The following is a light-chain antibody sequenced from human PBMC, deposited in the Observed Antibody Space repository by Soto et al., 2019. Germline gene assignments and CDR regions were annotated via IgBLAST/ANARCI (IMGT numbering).Light chain of an antibody. V-gene: IGKV3-11*01. CDR1: QSVSSY. J-gene: IGKJ2*01. Sequence: EIVLTQSPATLSLSPGERTTLSCRSSQSVSSYLAWYQQKPGQAPRLLIYDASNRATGIPARSSGSGSRTDFTLTISSLEPEDCAVYHCQQPYTFGQGTKLEIK. CDR3: QQPYT. CDR2: DAS.